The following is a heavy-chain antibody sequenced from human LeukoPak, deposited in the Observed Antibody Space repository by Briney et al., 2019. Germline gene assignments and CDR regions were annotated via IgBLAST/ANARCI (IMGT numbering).Heavy chain of an antibody. CDR1: GFTFSSYS. Sequence: SGGSLRLSCAASGFTFSSYSMNWVRQAPGKGLEWVSYISSSSSTIYYADSVKGRFTISRDNAKNSLYLQMNSLRPEDTAVYYCARDGMATFDYWGQGTLVTVSS. CDR3: ARDGMATFDY. D-gene: IGHD5-24*01. CDR2: ISSSSSTI. V-gene: IGHV3-48*01. J-gene: IGHJ4*02.